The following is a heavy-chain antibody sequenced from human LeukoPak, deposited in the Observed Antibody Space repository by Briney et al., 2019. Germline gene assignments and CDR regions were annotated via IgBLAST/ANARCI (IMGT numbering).Heavy chain of an antibody. J-gene: IGHJ2*01. V-gene: IGHV1-69*05. Sequence: ASVKVSCKASGGTFSSYAISWVRQVPGQGLEWMGRIIPIFGTANYAQKFQGGVTITTDESTSTAYMELSSLRSEDTAVYYCARDSYYDILTGYELGGVNYWYFDLWGRGTLVTVSS. CDR2: IIPIFGTA. CDR1: GGTFSSYA. CDR3: ARDSYYDILTGYELGGVNYWYFDL. D-gene: IGHD3-9*01.